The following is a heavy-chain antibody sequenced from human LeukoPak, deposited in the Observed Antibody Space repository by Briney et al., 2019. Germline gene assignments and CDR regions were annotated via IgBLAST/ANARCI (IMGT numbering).Heavy chain of an antibody. CDR1: GGSISSGGYY. CDR2: IYYSGST. V-gene: IGHV4-31*03. Sequence: PSQTLSLTCTVSGGSISSGGYYWSWIRQHPGKGLEWIGYIYYSGSTYYNPSLKSRVTISVDTSKNQFSLKLSSVTAADTAVYYCARGLYRTGWYEGNWFDPWGQGILVTVSS. J-gene: IGHJ5*02. CDR3: ARGLYRTGWYEGNWFDP. D-gene: IGHD6-19*01.